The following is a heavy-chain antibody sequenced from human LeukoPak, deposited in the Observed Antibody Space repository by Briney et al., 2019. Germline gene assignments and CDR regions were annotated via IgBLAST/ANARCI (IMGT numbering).Heavy chain of an antibody. Sequence: PSETLSLTCTVSGGSISSYYWSWIRQPPGKGLEWIGYIYYSGSTNYNPSLKSRVTISVDTSKNQFSLKLSSVTAADTAVYYCASLGYCSSTSCYREYWFDPWGQGTLVTVSS. J-gene: IGHJ5*02. CDR3: ASLGYCSSTSCYREYWFDP. D-gene: IGHD2-2*01. CDR2: IYYSGST. CDR1: GGSISSYY. V-gene: IGHV4-59*08.